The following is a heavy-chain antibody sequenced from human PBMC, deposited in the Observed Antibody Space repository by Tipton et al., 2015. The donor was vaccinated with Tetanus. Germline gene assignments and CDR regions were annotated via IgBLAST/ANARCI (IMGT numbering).Heavy chain of an antibody. CDR3: AKSDRVTRTSWYFHD. CDR1: GGSISSGGYF. CDR2: IYYSGST. J-gene: IGHJ4*02. D-gene: IGHD2-2*01. V-gene: IGHV4-31*03. Sequence: TLSLTCTVSGGSISSGGYFWNWIRQHPGKGLEWIGYIYYSGSTYYNASLRSRVTISVDTSKNQFSLQLRSVTAVDTAVYYCAKSDRVTRTSWYFHDWGQGTLVTVSS.